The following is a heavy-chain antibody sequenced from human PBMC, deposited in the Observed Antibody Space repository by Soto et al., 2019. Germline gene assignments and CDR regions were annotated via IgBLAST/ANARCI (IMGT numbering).Heavy chain of an antibody. Sequence: QVQLVESGGGVVQPGRSLRLSCAASGFTFSSYGMHWVRQAPGKGLEWVAVISYDGSNKYYADSVKGRFTISSDNSKNTLYLQMNSLRAEDTAVYYCAKEGDYVLNYWGQGTLVTVSS. D-gene: IGHD4-17*01. CDR2: ISYDGSNK. CDR1: GFTFSSYG. V-gene: IGHV3-30*18. CDR3: AKEGDYVLNY. J-gene: IGHJ4*02.